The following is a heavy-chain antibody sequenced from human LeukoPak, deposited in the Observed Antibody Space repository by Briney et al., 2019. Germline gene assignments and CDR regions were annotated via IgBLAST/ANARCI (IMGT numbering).Heavy chain of an antibody. CDR1: GGSFSGYH. J-gene: IGHJ4*02. CDR3: ATSTGYSSGWYVY. D-gene: IGHD6-19*01. Sequence: SETLSLTCAVYGGSFSGYHWGWVRQPPGKGLEWIGTISYSGNTDYNPSLRSRVTISVDTSNNQFSLKLSSVTAADTAVYYCATSTGYSSGWYVYWGQGTLVTVSS. V-gene: IGHV4-34*01. CDR2: ISYSGNT.